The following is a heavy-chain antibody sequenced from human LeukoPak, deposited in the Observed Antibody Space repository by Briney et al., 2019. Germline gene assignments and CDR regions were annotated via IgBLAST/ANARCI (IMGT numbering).Heavy chain of an antibody. CDR1: GFTFSSYG. Sequence: GGTLRLSCAASGFTFSSYGMSWFRQAPGKGLEWVSAISGSGGSTYYADSVKGRFTISRDNSKNTLYLQMNSLRAEDTAVYYCARLIAVAGPNWSDPWGQGTLVTVSS. CDR3: ARLIAVAGPNWSDP. V-gene: IGHV3-23*01. J-gene: IGHJ5*02. D-gene: IGHD6-19*01. CDR2: ISGSGGST.